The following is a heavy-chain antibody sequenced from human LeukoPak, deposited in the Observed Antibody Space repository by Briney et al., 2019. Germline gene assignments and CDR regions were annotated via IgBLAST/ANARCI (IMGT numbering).Heavy chain of an antibody. CDR3: ARSGYGSRWYFFDH. V-gene: IGHV3-48*02. CDR2: ISSSSSSI. J-gene: IGHJ4*02. D-gene: IGHD6-13*01. CDR1: GFIFSTYS. Sequence: QPGGSLRLSCAASGFIFSTYSINWVRQAPVKALEWVSHISSSSSSIYYADSVKGRFSISRDNAKNSLYLQMNSLRDEDTAVYYSARSGYGSRWYFFDHWGQGTLVTVSS.